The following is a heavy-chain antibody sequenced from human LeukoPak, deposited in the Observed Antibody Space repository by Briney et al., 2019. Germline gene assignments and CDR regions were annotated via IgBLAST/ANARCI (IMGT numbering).Heavy chain of an antibody. CDR1: GGTFSSYA. CDR2: IIPIFGTA. Sequence: GSSVKVSCKASGGTFSSYAISCVRQAPGQGLEWMGGIIPIFGTANYAQKFQGRVTITADESTSTAYMELSSLRSDDTAVYYCARSGRITMDRGLVYWGQGTLVTVSS. CDR3: ARSGRITMDRGLVY. V-gene: IGHV1-69*01. J-gene: IGHJ4*02. D-gene: IGHD3-10*01.